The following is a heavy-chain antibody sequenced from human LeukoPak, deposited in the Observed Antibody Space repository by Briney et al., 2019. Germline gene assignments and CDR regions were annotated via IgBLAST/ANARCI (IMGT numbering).Heavy chain of an antibody. J-gene: IGHJ6*02. D-gene: IGHD5-18*01. V-gene: IGHV1-18*01. CDR3: ARMVKEDYYYYGMDV. CDR2: ISAYNGNT. CDR1: GYTFTSYG. Sequence: RASVKVSCKASGYTFTSYGISWVRQAPGQGLEWMGWISAYNGNTNYAQKLQGRVTMTTDTSTSTAYMELRSLRSDDTAVYYCARMVKEDYYYYGMDVWGQGTTVTVSS.